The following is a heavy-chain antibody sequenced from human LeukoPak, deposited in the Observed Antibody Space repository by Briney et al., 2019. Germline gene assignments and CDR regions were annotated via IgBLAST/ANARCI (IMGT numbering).Heavy chain of an antibody. J-gene: IGHJ4*02. V-gene: IGHV4-39*07. D-gene: IGHD3-22*01. Sequence: SETLSLTCTVSGASISSGGYYWSWIRQPPGKGLEWIGEINHSGSTNYNPSLKSRVTISVDTSKNQFSLKLSYVTAADTAVYYCARGRMVYYYDSSGYNYWGQGTLVTVSS. CDR1: GASISSGGYY. CDR3: ARGRMVYYYDSSGYNY. CDR2: INHSGST.